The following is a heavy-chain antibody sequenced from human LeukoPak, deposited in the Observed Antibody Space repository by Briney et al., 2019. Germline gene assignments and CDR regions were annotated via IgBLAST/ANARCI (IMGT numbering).Heavy chain of an antibody. V-gene: IGHV3-7*01. CDR1: GFTFSSYW. J-gene: IGHJ4*02. CDR3: ARARQWLAIYYFDY. Sequence: PGGSLRLSCAASGFTFSSYWMSWVRQAPGKGLEWVANIKQDGSEKYYVDSVKGRFTISRDNAKNSLYLQMNSLRAEDTAVYYCARARQWLAIYYFDYWGQGTLVTVSS. D-gene: IGHD6-19*01. CDR2: IKQDGSEK.